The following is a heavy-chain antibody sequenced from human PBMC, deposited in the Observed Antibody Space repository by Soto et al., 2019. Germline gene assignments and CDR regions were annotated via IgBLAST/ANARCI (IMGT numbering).Heavy chain of an antibody. Sequence: QVQLVQSGAEVKKPGASVKVSCKASGYTFTSYGISWVRQAPGQGLEWMGWISAYNGNTNYAQKLQGRVPMTPDTAPSTAYLERSSLRFADSAVYSCASGSRITMIVEDEYYYYGMDVWGQGTTVTVSS. D-gene: IGHD3-22*01. CDR2: ISAYNGNT. CDR1: GYTFTSYG. V-gene: IGHV1-18*01. CDR3: ASGSRITMIVEDEYYYYGMDV. J-gene: IGHJ6*02.